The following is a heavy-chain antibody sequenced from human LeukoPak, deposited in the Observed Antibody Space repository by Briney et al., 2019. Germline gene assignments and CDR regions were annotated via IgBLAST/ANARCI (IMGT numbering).Heavy chain of an antibody. V-gene: IGHV1-18*01. Sequence: ASVKVSCKASGYTFTSYGISWVRQAPGQGLEWMGWISAYNGNTNYAQKLQGRVTMTTDTSTSTAYMELRSLRSDDTAVYYCARAGDSSSWYSVMPKYFQHWGQGTLVTVSS. CDR2: ISAYNGNT. CDR1: GYTFTSYG. J-gene: IGHJ1*01. CDR3: ARAGDSSSWYSVMPKYFQH. D-gene: IGHD6-13*01.